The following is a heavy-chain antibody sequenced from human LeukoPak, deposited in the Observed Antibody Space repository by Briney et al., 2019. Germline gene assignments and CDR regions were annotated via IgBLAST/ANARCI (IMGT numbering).Heavy chain of an antibody. J-gene: IGHJ4*02. V-gene: IGHV3-30*02. CDR1: GFIFNSFG. CDR3: GKAGQQLALDY. CDR2: IRYDGSFK. D-gene: IGHD6-13*01. Sequence: GGTLRLSCAASGFIFNSFGMHWVRQAPGKGLEWVAFIRYDGSFKYYADSAKGRLTISRDNSKNTLYLQMNSLRPEDTAVYYCGKAGQQLALDYWGQGTLVTASS.